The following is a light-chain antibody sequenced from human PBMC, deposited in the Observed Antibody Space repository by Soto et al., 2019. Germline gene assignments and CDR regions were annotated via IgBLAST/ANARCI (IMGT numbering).Light chain of an antibody. CDR1: QGVSSSY. CDR2: GAS. CDR3: LQYPSFPIT. J-gene: IGKJ5*01. V-gene: IGKV3-20*01. Sequence: ENVLTQSPGTLSLSLGERATLSCRASQGVSSSYLAWYQQKPGPAPRLLINGASSRTSGIPVSFSGSGSGPDFTLTISRLEPEDVALYYCLQYPSFPITFGGGTRLEIK.